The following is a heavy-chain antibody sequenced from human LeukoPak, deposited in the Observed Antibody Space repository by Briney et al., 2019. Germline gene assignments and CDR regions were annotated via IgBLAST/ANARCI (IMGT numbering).Heavy chain of an antibody. V-gene: IGHV3-33*01. CDR1: GFTFINFG. Sequence: GGSLRLSCAASGFTFINFGMHWVRQAPGKGPEWVAIVWYDGNNKYYAASVKGRFTISRDNSENTLFLQVNSLRVEDSALYYCARGDDGRSLDYWGQGTRVTVSS. CDR2: VWYDGNNK. J-gene: IGHJ4*02. CDR3: ARGDDGRSLDY. D-gene: IGHD1-1*01.